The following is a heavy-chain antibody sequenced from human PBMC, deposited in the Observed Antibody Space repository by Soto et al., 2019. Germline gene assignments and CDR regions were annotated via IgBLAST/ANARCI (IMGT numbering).Heavy chain of an antibody. CDR3: AKDLYYYGSGSPDHEGRY. CDR1: GINFSSYA. V-gene: IGHV3-23*01. Sequence: PGGSLRLSCASSGINFSSYAMNWVRQAPGKGLEWISAISGGGVSTYHADSVKGRFTISRDNSKNALYLQMNSLRVEDTAVYYCAKDLYYYGSGSPDHEGRYWGQGTRGTVSS. CDR2: ISGGGVST. D-gene: IGHD3-10*01. J-gene: IGHJ4*02.